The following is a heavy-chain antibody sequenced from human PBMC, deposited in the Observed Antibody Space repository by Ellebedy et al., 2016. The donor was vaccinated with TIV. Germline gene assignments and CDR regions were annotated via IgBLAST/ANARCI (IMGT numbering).Heavy chain of an antibody. CDR1: GFTFSSYA. CDR3: AKDYSGLRGLDV. Sequence: PGGSLRLSCAASGFTFSSYAMSWVRQVPGKGLEWVSSISGSGGSTYYADSVKGRFTISRDNSKNTLYLQMNSLRAEDTAVYYCAKDYSGLRGLDVWGQGTTVTVSS. CDR2: ISGSGGST. J-gene: IGHJ6*02. V-gene: IGHV3-23*01. D-gene: IGHD5-12*01.